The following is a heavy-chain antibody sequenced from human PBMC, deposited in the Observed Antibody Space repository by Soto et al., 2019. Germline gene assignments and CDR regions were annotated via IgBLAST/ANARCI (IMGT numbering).Heavy chain of an antibody. CDR3: ARSPYSVSYLAYFDY. J-gene: IGHJ4*02. Sequence: QVQLVESGGGVVQPGRSLRLSCAASGFTFSSYGMHWVRQAPGKGLEWVAVISYDGSNKYYADSVKGQFTISRDNSKNPLYRQMNSLRAEDTAVYYCARSPYSVSYLAYFDYWGQGPLVTVSS. CDR2: ISYDGSNK. D-gene: IGHD1-26*01. CDR1: GFTFSSYG. V-gene: IGHV3-30*03.